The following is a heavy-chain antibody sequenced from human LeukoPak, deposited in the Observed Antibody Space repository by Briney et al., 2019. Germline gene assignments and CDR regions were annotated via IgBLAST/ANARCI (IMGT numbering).Heavy chain of an antibody. Sequence: SETLSLTCAVYGGSFSGYYWSWIRQPPGKGLEWIGEINHSGSTNYNPSLKSRVTISVDTSKNQFSLKLSSVTAADTAVYYCARSYYYDYVWGSYREPFDYWGQGTLVTASS. V-gene: IGHV4-34*01. J-gene: IGHJ4*02. CDR2: INHSGST. D-gene: IGHD3-16*02. CDR3: ARSYYYDYVWGSYREPFDY. CDR1: GGSFSGYY.